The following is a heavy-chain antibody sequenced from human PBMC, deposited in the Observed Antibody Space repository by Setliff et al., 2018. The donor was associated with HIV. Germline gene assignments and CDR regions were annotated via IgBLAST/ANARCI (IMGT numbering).Heavy chain of an antibody. V-gene: IGHV3-74*03. Sequence: LRLSCAASGFTFSSYGMHWVRQAPGKGLVWVSRINTDGSSATYADSVKGRFTNSRDNAKNTLYLQMDSLRAEDTAVYYCARGGANPSWFDSWGQGTLVTVSS. CDR1: GFTFSSYG. J-gene: IGHJ5*01. CDR2: INTDGSSA. CDR3: ARGGANPSWFDS. D-gene: IGHD3-16*01.